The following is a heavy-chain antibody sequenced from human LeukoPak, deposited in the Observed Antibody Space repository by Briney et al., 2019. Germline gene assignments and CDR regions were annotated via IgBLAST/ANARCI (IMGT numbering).Heavy chain of an antibody. J-gene: IGHJ4*02. Sequence: GGSLRLSCAASGFTFSSYWMTWVRHAPGKGLEWVANIKQDGSERNYVDSVKGRFTISRDNAKNSLYLQMNSLRAEDTAVYYCARENWAPYYRGQGTLVTVSS. CDR2: IKQDGSER. D-gene: IGHD7-27*01. CDR3: ARENWAPYY. V-gene: IGHV3-7*01. CDR1: GFTFSSYW.